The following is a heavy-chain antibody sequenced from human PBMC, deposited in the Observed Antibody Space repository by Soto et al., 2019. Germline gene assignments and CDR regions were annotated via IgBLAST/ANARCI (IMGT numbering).Heavy chain of an antibody. D-gene: IGHD3-10*01. Sequence: QVQLVQSGAEVKKPGASVRLSCKTSGYTFSSFGVSWVRQAPGQGLEWMGWINTFNGNANTAQKFQGRVSMTMDPSTTTVYMDLTSLTSDDTAVYYCASDLWYGAEKEDYWGPGTLVTVS. CDR3: ASDLWYGAEKEDY. V-gene: IGHV1-18*01. J-gene: IGHJ4*02. CDR2: INTFNGNA. CDR1: GYTFSSFG.